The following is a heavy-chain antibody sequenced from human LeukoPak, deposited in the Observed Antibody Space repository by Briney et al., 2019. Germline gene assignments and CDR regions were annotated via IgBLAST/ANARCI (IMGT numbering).Heavy chain of an antibody. CDR1: GGSFSTYY. Sequence: PSETLSLTCALYGGSFSTYYWFWIRHPPGKGLEWIGEINHSGNTNYNPSLKSRVTISVDTSKNQFSLKLSSVTAADTAVYYCAPGWAAVDAYWGQGTLVTVSS. CDR3: APGWAAVDAY. CDR2: INHSGNT. D-gene: IGHD6-13*01. J-gene: IGHJ4*02. V-gene: IGHV4-34*01.